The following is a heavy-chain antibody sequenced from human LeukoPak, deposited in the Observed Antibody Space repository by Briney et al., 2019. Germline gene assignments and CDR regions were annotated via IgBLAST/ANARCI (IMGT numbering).Heavy chain of an antibody. CDR2: IYYSGST. V-gene: IGHV4-59*01. CDR1: SGSISSYY. J-gene: IGHJ6*03. D-gene: IGHD2-2*01. Sequence: SETLSLTCTVSSGSISSYYWSWIRQPPGKGLEWIGYIYYSGSTNYNPSLKSRVTISVDTSKNQFSLKLSSVTAADTAVCYCARVLGYCSSTSCRYYYYYMDVWGKGTTVTVSS. CDR3: ARVLGYCSSTSCRYYYYYMDV.